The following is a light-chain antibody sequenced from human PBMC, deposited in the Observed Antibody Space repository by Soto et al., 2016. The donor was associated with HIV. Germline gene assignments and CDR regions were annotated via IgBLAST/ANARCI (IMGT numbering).Light chain of an antibody. J-gene: IGKJ2*01. V-gene: IGKV1-33*01. CDR2: DAS. CDR1: QDISNY. CDR3: QQAHSFPHT. Sequence: DIQMTQSPSSLSASVGDRVTITCQASQDISNYLNWYQQKPGKAPKLLIYDASNLEAGVPSRFSGSGSGTDFTFTISSLQPEDIATYYCQQAHSFPHTFGQGTK.